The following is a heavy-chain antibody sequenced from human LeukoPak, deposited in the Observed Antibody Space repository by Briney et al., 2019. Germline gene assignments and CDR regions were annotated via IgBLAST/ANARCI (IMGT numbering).Heavy chain of an antibody. CDR3: ARGYSYGSDYYYGMDV. J-gene: IGHJ6*02. Sequence: ASVKVSCKASGYTFTSYGISWVRQAPGQGLEWMGWISAYNGNTNYAQKFQGRVTMTTDTSTSTAYMELRSLRSDDTAVYYCARGYSYGSDYYYGMDVWGQGTTVTVSS. D-gene: IGHD5-18*01. CDR1: GYTFTSYG. V-gene: IGHV1-18*01. CDR2: ISAYNGNT.